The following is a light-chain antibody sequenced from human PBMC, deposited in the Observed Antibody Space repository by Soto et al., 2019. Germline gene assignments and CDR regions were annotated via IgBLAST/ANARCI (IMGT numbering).Light chain of an antibody. CDR1: QSVSSSY. CDR2: DAS. CDR3: QQYGSSLYT. Sequence: EIVLTQSPGTLSLSPGERATLSCRASQSVSSSYLAWYQQKPGQAPRLLIYDASSRATGIPDRFSGSGSGTYFTLTISRIEPEDFAVYYCQQYGSSLYTFGQGTKLEIK. V-gene: IGKV3-20*01. J-gene: IGKJ2*01.